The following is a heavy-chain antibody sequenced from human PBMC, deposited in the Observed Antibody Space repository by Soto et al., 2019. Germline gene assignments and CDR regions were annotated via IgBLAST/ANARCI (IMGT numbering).Heavy chain of an antibody. CDR1: GYTLTELS. CDR3: ATADVLRFLESQCGYYYYGMDV. CDR2: FDPEDGET. J-gene: IGHJ6*02. D-gene: IGHD3-3*01. V-gene: IGHV1-24*01. Sequence: ASVKVSCKVSGYTLTELSMHWVRQAPGKGLEWMGGFDPEDGETIYAQKFQGRVTMTEDTSTDTAYMELSSLRSEDTAVYYCATADVLRFLESQCGYYYYGMDVWGQGTTVTVSS.